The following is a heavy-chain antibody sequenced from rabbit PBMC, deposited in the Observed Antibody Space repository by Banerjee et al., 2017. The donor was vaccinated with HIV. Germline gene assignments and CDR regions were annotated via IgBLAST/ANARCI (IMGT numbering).Heavy chain of an antibody. CDR3: ARDLAGVIGWNFNL. D-gene: IGHD4-1*01. V-gene: IGHV1S40*01. CDR2: IYTGDGNT. J-gene: IGHJ4*01. Sequence: QSLEESGGDLVKPGASLTLTCKASGFTLSNYWICWVRQAPGKGLEWIACIYTGDGNTHYASWAKGRFTISKTSSTTVTLQMTSLTAADTATYLCARDLAGVIGWNFNLWGPGTLVT. CDR1: GFTLSNYW.